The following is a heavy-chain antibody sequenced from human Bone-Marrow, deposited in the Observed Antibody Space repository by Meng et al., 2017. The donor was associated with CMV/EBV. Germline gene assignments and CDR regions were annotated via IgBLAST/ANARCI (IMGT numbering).Heavy chain of an antibody. D-gene: IGHD1-7*01. CDR2: SNAGNGNT. J-gene: IGHJ4*02. CDR3: ARDKSAWNLNLLYY. Sequence: ASVKVSCKASGYTFTSYAMHWVRQAPGQRLEWMGWSNAGNGNTKYSQEFQGRVTITRDTSASTAYMELSSLRSEDMAVYYCARDKSAWNLNLLYYWGQGTLVTVSS. CDR1: GYTFTSYA. V-gene: IGHV1-3*02.